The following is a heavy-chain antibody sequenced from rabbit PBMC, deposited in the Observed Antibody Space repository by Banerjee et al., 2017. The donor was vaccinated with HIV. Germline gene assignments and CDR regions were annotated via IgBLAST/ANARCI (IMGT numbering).Heavy chain of an antibody. CDR1: GFDFSSYG. CDR3: ARHNDWWNYFNL. D-gene: IGHD5-1*01. CDR2: IAGGSSGNT. J-gene: IGHJ4*01. V-gene: IGHV1S45*01. Sequence: QEHLVESGGGLVQPGGSLKVSCKASGFDFSSYGVSWVRQAPGKGLEWIACIAGGSSGNTNYASWAKGRFTISKTSSTTVTLQMTSLTAADTATYFCARHNDWWNYFNLWGQGTLVTVS.